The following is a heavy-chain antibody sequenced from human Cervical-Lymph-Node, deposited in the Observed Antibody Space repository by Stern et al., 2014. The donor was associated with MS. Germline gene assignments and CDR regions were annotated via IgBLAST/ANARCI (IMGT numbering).Heavy chain of an antibody. V-gene: IGHV1-3*01. CDR3: TRGDRNTGWYPDY. J-gene: IGHJ4*02. CDR1: GYTFTNYP. CDR2: INGGSGYT. Sequence: QVQLLQPGAEVKKPGASVKLSCKASGYTFTNYPIHWVRQAPGQRPEWMGWINGGSGYTKYSQKFQERVTFTRDTSATTAYMELSSLRSEDTAIYHCTRGDRNTGWYPDYWGQGTLVTVSS. D-gene: IGHD6-19*01.